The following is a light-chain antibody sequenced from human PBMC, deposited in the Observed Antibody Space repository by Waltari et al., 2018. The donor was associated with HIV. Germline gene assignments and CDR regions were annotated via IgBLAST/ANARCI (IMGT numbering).Light chain of an antibody. CDR2: DAS. Sequence: DVLMTQSPSSLSASVGDRVTITCQASQDITNHLNWYQQKPGSAPKLLIYDASNLETGVPSRFSGSRSGTAFTFTVTSLQPEDIATYYCQQYDNLPLTFGGGTKMEI. CDR1: QDITNH. V-gene: IGKV1-33*01. CDR3: QQYDNLPLT. J-gene: IGKJ4*01.